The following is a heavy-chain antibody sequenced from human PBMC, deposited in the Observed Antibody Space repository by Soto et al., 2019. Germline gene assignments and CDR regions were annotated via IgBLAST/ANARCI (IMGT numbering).Heavy chain of an antibody. CDR1: GDSVSSNSAA. V-gene: IGHV6-1*01. Sequence: QVQLQQSGPGLLKPSQTLSLTCAVSGDSVSSNSAAWNWIRQSPSRGLEWLGRTYYRSKWYSDYAGPVXXRXTXXADASKNQFSLHLNSVTPQDTAVYYCARGPSPLAYWGRGTVVTVSS. CDR3: ARGPSPLAY. D-gene: IGHD6-6*01. J-gene: IGHJ4*02. CDR2: TYYRSKWYS.